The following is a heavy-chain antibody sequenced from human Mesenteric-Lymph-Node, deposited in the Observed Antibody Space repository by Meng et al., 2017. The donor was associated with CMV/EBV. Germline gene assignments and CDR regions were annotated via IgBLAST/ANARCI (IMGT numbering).Heavy chain of an antibody. J-gene: IGHJ3*02. CDR2: IYSDGTTK. V-gene: IGHV3-30*12. Sequence: GGSLRLSCTASGLTFRDNAIDWVRQAPGKGLEWVTFIYSDGTTKWYAASVKGRFTISRDYSKNTLYLQMNSLRAEDTAVYYCAREVNRDNSRLSDAFDIWGQGTMVTVSS. CDR1: GLTFRDNA. CDR3: AREVNRDNSRLSDAFDI. D-gene: IGHD2/OR15-2a*01.